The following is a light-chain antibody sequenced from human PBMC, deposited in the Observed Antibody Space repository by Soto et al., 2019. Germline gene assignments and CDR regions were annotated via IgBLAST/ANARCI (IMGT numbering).Light chain of an antibody. V-gene: IGLV3-21*04. CDR1: NIGSKS. J-gene: IGLJ2*01. CDR2: YDN. Sequence: SYELTQPPSVPVAPGKTARITCGGNNIGSKSVHWYQQKPGQAPVLVIYYDNDRPSGIPERFSGSNSGNTATLTISRVEAGDEADYYCQVWDSSSDHVVFGGGTQLTVL. CDR3: QVWDSSSDHVV.